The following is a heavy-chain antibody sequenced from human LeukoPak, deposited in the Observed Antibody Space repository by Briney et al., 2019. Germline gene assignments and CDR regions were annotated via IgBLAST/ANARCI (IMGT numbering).Heavy chain of an antibody. CDR3: ARGRNDNGGMFFDS. CDR2: ISYSGYT. J-gene: IGHJ4*02. CDR1: GGSIRSYY. V-gene: IGHV4-59*01. Sequence: PSETLSLTCTVSGGSIRSYYWNWIRQAPGKGLERVGFISYSGYTSYSPSVKSRVAISVDTAKSQFSLRLNSMTAADTAIYYCARGRNDNGGMFFDSWAQGNLVTVSS. D-gene: IGHD4-23*01.